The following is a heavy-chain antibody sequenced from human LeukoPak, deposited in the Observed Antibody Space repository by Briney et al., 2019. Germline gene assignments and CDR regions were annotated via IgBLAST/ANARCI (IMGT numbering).Heavy chain of an antibody. V-gene: IGHV1-46*01. CDR3: ARSERTHGGRLGYCSGGSCYSGFDY. D-gene: IGHD2-15*01. J-gene: IGHJ4*02. CDR2: INPSGGST. Sequence: ASVKVSCKASGYTFTSYYMYWVRQAPGQGLEWMGIINPSGGSTSYAQKFQGRVTMTRDTSTSTVYMELSSLRSEDTAVYYCARSERTHGGRLGYCSGGSCYSGFDYWGQGTLVTVSS. CDR1: GYTFTSYY.